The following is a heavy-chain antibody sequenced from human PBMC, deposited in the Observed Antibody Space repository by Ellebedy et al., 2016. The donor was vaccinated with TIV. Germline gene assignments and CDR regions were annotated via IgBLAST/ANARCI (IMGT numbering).Heavy chain of an antibody. Sequence: GESLKISXKGSGYSFTSYCIGWGRQKPGKGLEWMGIIYPGDSDTRYSPSFQGQVTISADKSISTAYLQWSSLKASDTAMYYCARRAAVAGFDYWGQGTLVNVSS. V-gene: IGHV5-51*01. CDR2: IYPGDSDT. CDR1: GYSFTSYC. D-gene: IGHD6-19*01. CDR3: ARRAAVAGFDY. J-gene: IGHJ4*02.